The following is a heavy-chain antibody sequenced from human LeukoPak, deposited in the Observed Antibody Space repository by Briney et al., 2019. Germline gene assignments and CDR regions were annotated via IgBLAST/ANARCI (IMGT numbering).Heavy chain of an antibody. CDR2: IKSKTDGGTT. V-gene: IGHV3-15*01. Sequence: GGSLRLSCAASGFTFSNAWMSWVRQAPGKGLEWVGRIKSKTDGGTTDYAAPAKGRFTISRDDSKNTLYLQMNSLKTEDTAVYYCTTDRAYLRYFDWLADDAFDIWGQGTMVTVSS. D-gene: IGHD3-9*01. CDR1: GFTFSNAW. J-gene: IGHJ3*02. CDR3: TTDRAYLRYFDWLADDAFDI.